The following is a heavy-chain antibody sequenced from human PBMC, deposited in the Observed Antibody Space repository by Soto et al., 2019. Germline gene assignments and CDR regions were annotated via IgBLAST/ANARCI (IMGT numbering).Heavy chain of an antibody. V-gene: IGHV4-59*01. CDR2: IYYNGNT. D-gene: IGHD7-27*01. J-gene: IGHJ4*02. CDR1: GVSISNNY. Sequence: QVQLQASGPGLVKPSETLSLTCTVSGVSISNNYWSWIRQPPGKGLEWIGYIYYNGNTNYNPSLKSRVTMSVDTSRNQISLKLTTVTAADTAVYYCTRANWYSEYWGQGTLVTVSS. CDR3: TRANWYSEY.